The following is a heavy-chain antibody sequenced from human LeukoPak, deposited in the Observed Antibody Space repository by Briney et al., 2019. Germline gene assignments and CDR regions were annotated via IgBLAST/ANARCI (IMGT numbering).Heavy chain of an antibody. CDR1: GFTFSNYW. J-gene: IGHJ4*02. D-gene: IGHD6-13*01. CDR2: INRYWSNT. CDR3: SRVGYSSTLFTHY. Sequence: PGGSLRLSCAASGFTFSNYWMQWDRQAQGKGLVGVSHINRYWSNTNYPDSVKGRFTLSQDNAHNTRFLQIYNLRDEDTAVYYCSRVGYSSTLFTHYWGQGPLVTVSS. V-gene: IGHV3-74*01.